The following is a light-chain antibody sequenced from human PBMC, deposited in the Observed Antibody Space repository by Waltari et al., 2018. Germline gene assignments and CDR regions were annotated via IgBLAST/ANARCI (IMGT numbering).Light chain of an antibody. CDR2: GAS. CDR1: QSISTN. Sequence: IVMTQSPATLSVSPGERATLSCRASQSISTNLAWFQEKPGQAPRLLLYGASTRATGVPARFSGSGSGTYFTLVISSLQPEDFVTYYCQQSYSTPRTFGQGTRLEIK. V-gene: IGKV3-15*01. J-gene: IGKJ2*01. CDR3: QQSYSTPRT.